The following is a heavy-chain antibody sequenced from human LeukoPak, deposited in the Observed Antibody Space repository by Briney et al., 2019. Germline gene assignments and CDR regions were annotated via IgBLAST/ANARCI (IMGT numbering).Heavy chain of an antibody. CDR2: IYTSGST. Sequence: SQTLSLTCTVSGGSISSGSYYWSWIRQPAGKGLEWIGRIYTSGSTNYNPSLKSRVTISVDTSKNQFSLKLSSVTAADTAVYYCASSLVAGYYYYSYYYMDVWGKGTTVTVSS. CDR3: ASSLVAGYYYYSYYYMDV. J-gene: IGHJ6*03. V-gene: IGHV4-61*02. D-gene: IGHD5-18*01. CDR1: GGSISSGSYY.